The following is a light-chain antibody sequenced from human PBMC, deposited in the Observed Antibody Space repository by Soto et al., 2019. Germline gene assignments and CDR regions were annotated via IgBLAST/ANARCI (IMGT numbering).Light chain of an antibody. Sequence: EIVLTQSPGTLSLSPGERATLSCRASQSVSSSYLAWYQQKPGQAPRLLIYGASSRATGIPDRFGGSGSGTDFPLPISGLEPEDFAVYYCQQYGGSRGEFTIGPGTKVDIK. V-gene: IGKV3-20*01. CDR2: GAS. J-gene: IGKJ3*01. CDR1: QSVSSSY. CDR3: QQYGGSRGEFT.